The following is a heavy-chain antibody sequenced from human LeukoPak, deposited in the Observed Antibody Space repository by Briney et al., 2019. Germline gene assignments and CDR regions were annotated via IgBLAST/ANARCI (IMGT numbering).Heavy chain of an antibody. CDR3: ARAAWRGSNSRDAFDI. V-gene: IGHV4-31*03. Sequence: SETLSLTCTVSGGSISSGGDYWSWIRQHPGKGLEWIGYISYSGTTYYSPSLQSRITISLDTSENQFSLELSSVTAADTAVYYCARAAWRGSNSRDAFDIWGLGTVVTVSS. D-gene: IGHD4-23*01. CDR2: ISYSGTT. J-gene: IGHJ3*02. CDR1: GGSISSGGDY.